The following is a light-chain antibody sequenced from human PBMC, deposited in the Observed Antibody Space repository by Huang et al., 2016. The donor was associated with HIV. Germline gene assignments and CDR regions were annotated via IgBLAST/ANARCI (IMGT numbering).Light chain of an antibody. CDR1: QDINNF. Sequence: DIQMTQSPSSLSASVVDRVTITCQASQDINNFLNWYQQKPGKAPKLLILDASNFQTGVPSRFSGSSYGTHFTFSITSLQRDDIGTYYWQQYDDVPFSFGGGTKV. V-gene: IGKV1-33*01. CDR2: DAS. J-gene: IGKJ4*01. CDR3: QQYDDVPFS.